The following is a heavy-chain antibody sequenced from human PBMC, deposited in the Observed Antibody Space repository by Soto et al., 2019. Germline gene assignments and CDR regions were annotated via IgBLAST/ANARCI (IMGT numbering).Heavy chain of an antibody. CDR3: AKDKTGDRWYFDL. J-gene: IGHJ2*01. V-gene: IGHV3-9*01. Sequence: GGSLRLSCAASGFTFDDYAMHWVRQAPGKGLEWVSGISWNSGSIGYADSVKGRFTISRDNAKNSLYLQMNSLRAEDTALYYCAKDKTGDRWYFDLWGRGTLVTVSS. CDR2: ISWNSGSI. CDR1: GFTFDDYA. D-gene: IGHD7-27*01.